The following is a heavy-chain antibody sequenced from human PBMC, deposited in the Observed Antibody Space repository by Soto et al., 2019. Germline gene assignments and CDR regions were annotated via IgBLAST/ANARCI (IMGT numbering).Heavy chain of an antibody. D-gene: IGHD6-6*01. CDR1: GFTFSSYA. J-gene: IGHJ4*02. CDR2: ISGSGGST. V-gene: IGHV3-23*01. Sequence: GGSLRLSCAASGFTFSSYAMSWVRQAPGKGLEWVSAISGSGGSTYYADSVKGRFTISRDNSKNTLYLQMNSLRAEDTAVYYCAKDDEIESIAAGTYYFDYWGQGTLVTVSS. CDR3: AKDDEIESIAAGTYYFDY.